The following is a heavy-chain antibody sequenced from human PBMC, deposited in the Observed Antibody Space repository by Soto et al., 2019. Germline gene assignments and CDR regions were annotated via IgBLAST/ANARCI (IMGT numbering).Heavy chain of an antibody. CDR3: ARLDDILTGLPDY. CDR1: GGSISSSSYY. Sequence: PSETLSLTCTVSGGSISSSSYYWGWIRQPPGKGLEWIGSIYYSGSTYYNPSLKSRVTISVDTSKNQFSLKLSSVTAAYTAVYYCARLDDILTGLPDYWGQGTLVTVSS. D-gene: IGHD3-9*01. CDR2: IYYSGST. J-gene: IGHJ4*02. V-gene: IGHV4-39*01.